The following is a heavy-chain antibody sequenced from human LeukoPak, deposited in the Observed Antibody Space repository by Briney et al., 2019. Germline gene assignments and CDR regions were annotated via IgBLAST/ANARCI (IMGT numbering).Heavy chain of an antibody. D-gene: IGHD1-26*01. J-gene: IGHJ6*02. Sequence: AASVKVSCKASGYTFTSYGISWVRQAPGQGLEWTGWISAYNGNTNYAQKFQGRVTMTRNTSISTAYMELSSLRSEDTAVYYCARDRRAVGATTFYYYGMDVWGQGTTVTVSS. CDR2: ISAYNGNT. CDR3: ARDRRAVGATTFYYYGMDV. V-gene: IGHV1-18*01. CDR1: GYTFTSYG.